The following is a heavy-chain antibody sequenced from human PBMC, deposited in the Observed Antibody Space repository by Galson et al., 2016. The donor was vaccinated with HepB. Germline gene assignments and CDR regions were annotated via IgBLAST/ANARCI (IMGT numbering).Heavy chain of an antibody. CDR2: ISSDGSDK. V-gene: IGHV3-30*18. Sequence: SLRLSCAASGLIFSNYGMHWVRQAPGKGLEWVAVISSDGSDKVYADSVKGRLTISRDKSKNTLYLQMNSLRAEDTAVYYCAKHSEPLSSRGGHYYYYGMDVWGQGTTVTVSS. D-gene: IGHD1-14*01. J-gene: IGHJ6*02. CDR1: GLIFSNYG. CDR3: AKHSEPLSSRGGHYYYYGMDV.